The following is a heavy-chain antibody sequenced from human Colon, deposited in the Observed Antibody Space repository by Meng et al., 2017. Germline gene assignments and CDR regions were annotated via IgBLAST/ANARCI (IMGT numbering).Heavy chain of an antibody. D-gene: IGHD1-14*01. CDR1: GGPFTIVNL. CDR2: IYDYGRT. CDR3: CGGIAGTGRPLYFDY. J-gene: IGHJ4*02. Sequence: QGPVQASGPGLVKPWGTLPLTCTVPGGPFTIVNLWGWVRQTPGKGLEWIGEIYDYGRTNYNPSLMSRVTISIDKSKSQFSLDLSSVIAADTAVYYCCGGIAGTGRPLYFDYWGQGTLVTVSS. V-gene: IGHV4-4*02.